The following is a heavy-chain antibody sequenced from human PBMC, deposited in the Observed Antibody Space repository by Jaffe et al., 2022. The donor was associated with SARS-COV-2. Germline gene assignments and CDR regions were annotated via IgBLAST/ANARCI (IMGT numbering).Heavy chain of an antibody. Sequence: QVQLQQWGAGLLKPSETLSLTCAVYGGSFSGYYWSWIRQPPGKGLEWIGEINHSGSTNYNPSLKSRVTISVDTSKNQFSLKLSSVTAADTAVYYCARAPIASSWYGGYDYWGQGTLVTVSS. CDR2: INHSGST. D-gene: IGHD6-13*01. J-gene: IGHJ4*02. CDR1: GGSFSGYY. V-gene: IGHV4-34*01. CDR3: ARAPIASSWYGGYDY.